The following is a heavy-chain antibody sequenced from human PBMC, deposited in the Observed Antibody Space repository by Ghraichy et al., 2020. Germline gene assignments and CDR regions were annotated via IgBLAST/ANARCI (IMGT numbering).Heavy chain of an antibody. CDR2: IRSKAYGGTT. CDR1: GFTFGDYA. Sequence: GGSLRLSCTASGFTFGDYAMSWFRQAPGKGLEWVGFIRSKAYGGTTEYAASVKGRFTISRDDSKSIAYLQMNSLKTEDTAVYYCTSHTISTSPEVEKDYYYYGMDVWGQGTTVTVSS. CDR3: TSHTISTSPEVEKDYYYYGMDV. J-gene: IGHJ6*02. V-gene: IGHV3-49*03. D-gene: IGHD2-2*01.